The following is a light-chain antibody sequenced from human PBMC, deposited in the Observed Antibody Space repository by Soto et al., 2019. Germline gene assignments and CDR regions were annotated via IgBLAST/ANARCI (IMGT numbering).Light chain of an antibody. CDR2: GAS. CDR3: QQYNNWPPIT. V-gene: IGKV3-15*01. J-gene: IGKJ5*01. CDR1: QSVSSN. Sequence: EIVITKSPATLSVSPGDRAALSCRASQSVSSNLAWYQQTHGQAQRPLIFGASTRTTGIPARFSGSVSWTEFTLTISSLQSEDFAVYYCQQYNNWPPITFGQGTRLEI.